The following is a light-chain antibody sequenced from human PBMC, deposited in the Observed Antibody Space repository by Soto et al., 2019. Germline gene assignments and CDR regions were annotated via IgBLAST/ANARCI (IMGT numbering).Light chain of an antibody. J-gene: IGKJ3*01. Sequence: EIGMTQSPATLSVSPGERATLSCRASQSVSSNLAWYQQKPGQAPRLLIYGASTRATGIPARFSGSGSGTEFTLTISSLQSEDFAVYYCQQYNNWPRAFTFGPGTKVDIK. CDR2: GAS. V-gene: IGKV3-15*01. CDR1: QSVSSN. CDR3: QQYNNWPRAFT.